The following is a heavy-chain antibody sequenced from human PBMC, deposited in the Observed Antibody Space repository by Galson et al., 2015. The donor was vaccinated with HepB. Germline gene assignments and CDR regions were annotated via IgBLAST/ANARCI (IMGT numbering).Heavy chain of an antibody. CDR3: ARDYPTADY. CDR2: ISYDGSNK. Sequence: SLRLSCAASGFTFSSYAMHWVRQAPGKGLEWVAVISYDGSNKYYADSVKGRFTISRDNSKNTLYLQMNSLRAEDTAVYYCARDYPTADYWGQGTLVTVSS. D-gene: IGHD1-1*01. CDR1: GFTFSSYA. J-gene: IGHJ4*02. V-gene: IGHV3-30-3*01.